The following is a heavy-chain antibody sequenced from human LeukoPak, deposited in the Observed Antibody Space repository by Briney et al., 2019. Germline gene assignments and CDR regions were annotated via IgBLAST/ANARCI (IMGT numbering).Heavy chain of an antibody. D-gene: IGHD2-21*02. CDR2: ISAYNGNT. CDR3: ARDVIAYCGGDCYGDY. Sequence: GASVKVSCKASGYTFTSYGISWVRQAPGQGLEWMGWISAYNGNTNYAQKLQGRVTMTTDTSTSTAYMELRSLRSDDTAVYYCARDVIAYCGGDCYGDYWGQGTLVTVSS. V-gene: IGHV1-18*01. J-gene: IGHJ4*02. CDR1: GYTFTSYG.